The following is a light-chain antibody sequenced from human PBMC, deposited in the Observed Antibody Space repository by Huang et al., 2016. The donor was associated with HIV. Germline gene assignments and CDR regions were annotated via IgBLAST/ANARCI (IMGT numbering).Light chain of an antibody. CDR1: QSGSRN. V-gene: IGKV3-11*01. CDR3: QQRDT. J-gene: IGKJ5*01. CDR2: DAS. Sequence: EIVLTQSPATLSLSPGERATLSCRASQSGSRNLGWYQQKFGQAPRLFIYDASTRATGIPARFSGSGSGTNFTLTISSLEPEDCAVYYCQQRDTFGPGTRLEIK.